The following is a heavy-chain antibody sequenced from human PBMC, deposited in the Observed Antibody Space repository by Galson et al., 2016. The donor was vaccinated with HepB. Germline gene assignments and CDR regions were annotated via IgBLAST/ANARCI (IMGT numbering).Heavy chain of an antibody. Sequence: SVKVSCKASGGTFTSSAFSWVRQAPGQGLEWMGAIVPLFGVANNAQKFQARLTVTADESTNTAYMELSSLTSEDTAVYYCARDKAGVRGIIDVWGQGTMVTVSS. CDR3: ARDKAGVRGIIDV. CDR2: IVPLFGVA. CDR1: GGTFTSSA. D-gene: IGHD3-10*01. V-gene: IGHV1-69*13. J-gene: IGHJ6*02.